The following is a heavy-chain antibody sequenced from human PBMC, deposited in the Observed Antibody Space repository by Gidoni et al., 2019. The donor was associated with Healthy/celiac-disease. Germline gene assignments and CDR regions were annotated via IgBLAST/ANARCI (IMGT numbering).Heavy chain of an antibody. D-gene: IGHD7-27*01. V-gene: IGHV3-23*01. CDR2: ISGSGGST. J-gene: IGHJ4*02. Sequence: EVQLLESGGGLVQPGGSLRLSCAAPVFTFSSYAMSWVRQAPGKGLEWFSAISGSGGSTYYADSVKGRFTISRDNSKNTLYLQMNSLRAEDTAVYYCAKGGWGSGDNFDYWGQGTLVTVSS. CDR1: VFTFSSYA. CDR3: AKGGWGSGDNFDY.